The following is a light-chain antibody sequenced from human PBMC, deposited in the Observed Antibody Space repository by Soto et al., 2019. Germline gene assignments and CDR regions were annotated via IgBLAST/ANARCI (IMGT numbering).Light chain of an antibody. J-gene: IGLJ3*02. Sequence: QSALTQPASVSESPGQSITISCTGTNNAGGIYKLVSWFQHHLGKAPKLIIYEGTKRPSGVSNRFSASQSGNTASLTISGLQAEDEADYYCYSYAGTSTWVFGGGTKLTVL. CDR2: EGT. CDR1: NNAGGIYKL. V-gene: IGLV2-23*01. CDR3: YSYAGTSTWV.